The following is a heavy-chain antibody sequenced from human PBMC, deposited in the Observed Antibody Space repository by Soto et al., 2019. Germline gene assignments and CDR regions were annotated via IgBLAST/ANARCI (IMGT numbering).Heavy chain of an antibody. CDR1: GGSFSGYY. J-gene: IGHJ5*02. CDR2: INHSGST. D-gene: IGHD2-2*01. Sequence: QVQLQQWGAGLLKPSETLSLTCAVYGGSFSGYYWSWIRQPPGKGLEWIGEINHSGSTNYNPYLKSRVTISVDTSKNQFSLKLSSVTAADTAVYYCARGYCSSTSCYPDFTDGGDPWGQGTLVTVSS. V-gene: IGHV4-34*01. CDR3: ARGYCSSTSCYPDFTDGGDP.